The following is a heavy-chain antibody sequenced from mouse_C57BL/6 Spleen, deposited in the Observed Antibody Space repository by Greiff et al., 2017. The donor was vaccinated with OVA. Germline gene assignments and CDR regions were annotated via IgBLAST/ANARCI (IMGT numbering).Heavy chain of an antibody. J-gene: IGHJ2*01. V-gene: IGHV1-26*01. CDR1: GYTFTDYY. Sequence: EVQLQQSGPELVKPGASVKISCKASGYTFTDYYMNWVKQSHGKSLEWIGDINPNNGGTSYNQKFKGKATLTVDKSSSTAYMELRSLTSEDSAVYYWARAGGQTAQATFDYWGQGTTLTVSS. CDR3: ARAGGQTAQATFDY. CDR2: INPNNGGT. D-gene: IGHD3-2*02.